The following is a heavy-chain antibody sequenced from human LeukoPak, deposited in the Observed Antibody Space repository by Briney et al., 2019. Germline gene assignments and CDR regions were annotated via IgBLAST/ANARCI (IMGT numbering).Heavy chain of an antibody. CDR1: GGSLSSSSYY. D-gene: IGHD3-3*01. Sequence: PSETLSLICTVSGGSLSSSSYYWGWVRQPPGRGLEWIGGIYYSGSTYYKPSLKSRVTISVDTSKNQFSLKLSSVTAAGTAVYYCARHNDFFPPSGDFDYWGQGTLVTVSS. J-gene: IGHJ4*02. CDR2: IYYSGST. V-gene: IGHV4-39*01. CDR3: ARHNDFFPPSGDFDY.